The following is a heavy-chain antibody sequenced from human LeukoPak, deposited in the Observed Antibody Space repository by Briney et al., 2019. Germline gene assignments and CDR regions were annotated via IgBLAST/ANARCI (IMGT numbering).Heavy chain of an antibody. Sequence: PSETLSLTCIVSGGSISSYYWSWIRQPAGKGLEWIGRIYTSGSTNYNPSLKSRVTMSVDTSKNQFSLKLSSVTAADTAVYYCARDQAYYDSSGQFDYWGQGTLVTVSS. CDR3: ARDQAYYDSSGQFDY. D-gene: IGHD3-22*01. CDR2: IYTSGST. J-gene: IGHJ4*02. V-gene: IGHV4-4*07. CDR1: GGSISSYY.